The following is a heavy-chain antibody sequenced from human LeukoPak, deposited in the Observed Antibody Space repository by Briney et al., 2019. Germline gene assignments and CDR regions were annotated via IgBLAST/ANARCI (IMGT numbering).Heavy chain of an antibody. Sequence: SETLSLTCTVSGGSISSYYWSWIRQPPGKGLEWIGYIYYSGSTDYSPSLRSRVAISVDSSRNQFSLRLSSVTAADTAVYYCARTYYYESSGYQYEYWYFDLWGRGTLVTVSS. CDR1: GGSISSYY. V-gene: IGHV4-59*01. D-gene: IGHD3-22*01. J-gene: IGHJ2*01. CDR3: ARTYYYESSGYQYEYWYFDL. CDR2: IYYSGST.